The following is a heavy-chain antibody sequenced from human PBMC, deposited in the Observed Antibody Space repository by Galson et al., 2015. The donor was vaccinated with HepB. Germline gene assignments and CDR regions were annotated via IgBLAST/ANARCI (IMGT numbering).Heavy chain of an antibody. J-gene: IGHJ4*02. CDR1: GFTFSSYA. CDR3: AKNFDTIFGVVIIGYYFDY. D-gene: IGHD3-3*01. Sequence: SLRLSCAASGFTFSSYAMSWVRQAPGKGLEWVSAISGSGGSTYYADSVKGRFTISRDNSKNTLYLQMNSLRAEDTAVYYCAKNFDTIFGVVIIGYYFDYWGQGTLVTVSS. CDR2: ISGSGGST. V-gene: IGHV3-23*01.